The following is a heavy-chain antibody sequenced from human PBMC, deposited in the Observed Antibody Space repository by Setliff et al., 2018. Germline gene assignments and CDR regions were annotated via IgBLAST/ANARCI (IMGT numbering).Heavy chain of an antibody. Sequence: ASVKVSCKASGYTFTSYGISGVPQAPGQGLGWMGWISAYNGNTNYAQKLQGIVTMTTDTSTSTAYMELRSLRFDDTAVYYCARVGSSSWLHRDVYYYYGMDVWGQGTTGTVSS. D-gene: IGHD6-13*01. CDR2: ISAYNGNT. CDR3: ARVGSSSWLHRDVYYYYGMDV. J-gene: IGHJ6*02. CDR1: GYTFTSYG. V-gene: IGHV1-18*01.